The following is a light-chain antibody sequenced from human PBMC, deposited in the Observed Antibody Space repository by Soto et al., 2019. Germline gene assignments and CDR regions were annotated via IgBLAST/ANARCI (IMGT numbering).Light chain of an antibody. CDR1: QGIRTY. J-gene: IGKJ5*01. CDR2: AAS. CDR3: KEYNDSNT. Sequence: TQSAASRTSAVVGGGTVTCRASQGIRTYLNWYQQKPGKAPKLLIYAASSLQSGVASRFSGSGSETDFTLSISGLQSDESATYYWKEYNDSNTVGPGTRLE. V-gene: IGKV1-39*01.